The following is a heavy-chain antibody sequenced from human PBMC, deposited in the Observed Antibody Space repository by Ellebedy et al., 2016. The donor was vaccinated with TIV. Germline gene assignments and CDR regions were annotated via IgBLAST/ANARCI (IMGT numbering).Heavy chain of an antibody. CDR1: GGSISSSS. Sequence: ETLSLTCTVSGGSISSSSYYWGWIRQPPGKGLEWVSYISSSSSTIYYADSVKGRFTISRDNAKNSLYLQMNSLRAEDTAVYYCARDQVVPAAMGYWGQGTLVTVSS. CDR2: ISSSSSTI. D-gene: IGHD2-2*01. V-gene: IGHV3-48*01. J-gene: IGHJ4*02. CDR3: ARDQVVPAAMGY.